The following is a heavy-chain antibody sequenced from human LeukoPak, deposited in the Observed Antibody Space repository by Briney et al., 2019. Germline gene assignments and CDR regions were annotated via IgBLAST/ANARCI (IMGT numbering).Heavy chain of an antibody. V-gene: IGHV4-34*01. CDR1: GGSFNAYS. D-gene: IGHD6-19*01. CDR3: AREDVGSGWLFDS. Sequence: SETLSLTCAVYGGSFNAYSWSWIRQPPGKGLEWIGQINQSGGTDYNPSLKSRVTLSVDTSKNQLSLNLSSMTAADTAVYFCAREDVGSGWLFDSWGQGTLVTVSS. CDR2: INQSGGT. J-gene: IGHJ4*02.